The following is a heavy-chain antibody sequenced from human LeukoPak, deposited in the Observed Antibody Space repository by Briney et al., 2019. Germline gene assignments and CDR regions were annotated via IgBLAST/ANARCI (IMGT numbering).Heavy chain of an antibody. CDR3: ARHRHGGNLLDS. CDR2: IHPGDSIT. Sequence: GESLKISFKGSGSRFSSYWIGWVRQMPGKGLEWMGLIHPGDSITRYSPSFQGQVTISADKSISTAYVQWSSLGASDTAMYYCARHRHGGNLLDSWGQGTLVTVSS. J-gene: IGHJ4*02. D-gene: IGHD4-23*01. V-gene: IGHV5-51*01. CDR1: GSRFSSYW.